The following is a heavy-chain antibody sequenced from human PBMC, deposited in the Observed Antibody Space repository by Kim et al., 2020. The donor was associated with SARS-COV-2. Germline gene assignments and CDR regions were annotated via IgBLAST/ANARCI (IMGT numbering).Heavy chain of an antibody. V-gene: IGHV1-69*13. CDR1: GGTFSSYA. J-gene: IGHJ4*02. CDR3: ASRFDRIRGGFDY. CDR2: IIPIFGTA. Sequence: SVKVSCKPSGGTFSSYAISWVRQAPGQGLEWMGGIIPIFGTANYAQKFQGRVTITADESTSTAYMELSSLRSEDTAVYYCASRFDRIRGGFDYWGQGTLVTVSS. D-gene: IGHD3-9*01.